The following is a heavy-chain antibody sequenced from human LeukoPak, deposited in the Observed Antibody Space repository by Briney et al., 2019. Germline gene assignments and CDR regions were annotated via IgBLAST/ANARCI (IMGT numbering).Heavy chain of an antibody. J-gene: IGHJ5*02. V-gene: IGHV3-21*01. CDR1: GFTFRLYS. Sequence: PGGSLGLSCAASGFTFRLYSMNWVRQAPGTGLEWVSSIGPSSGDIYYADSVKGRFTISRDNDKNSLYLQMNSLRAEDTAVYYCARDRGARGRGLAWGQGTQVTVSS. D-gene: IGHD3-10*01. CDR2: IGPSSGDI. CDR3: ARDRGARGRGLA.